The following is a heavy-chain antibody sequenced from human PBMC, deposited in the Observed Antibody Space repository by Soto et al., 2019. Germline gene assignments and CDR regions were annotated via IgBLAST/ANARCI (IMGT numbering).Heavy chain of an antibody. CDR2: INHSGST. CDR1: GGSFSGYY. D-gene: IGHD6-25*01. J-gene: IGHJ6*02. CDR3: ALRGRLYYYYGMDV. Sequence: TSETLSLTCAVYGGSFSGYYWSWIRQPPGKGLEWIGEINHSGSTNYNPSLKSRVTISVDTSKNQFSLKLSSVTAADTAVYYCALRGRLYYYYGMDVWGQGTTVTVSS. V-gene: IGHV4-34*01.